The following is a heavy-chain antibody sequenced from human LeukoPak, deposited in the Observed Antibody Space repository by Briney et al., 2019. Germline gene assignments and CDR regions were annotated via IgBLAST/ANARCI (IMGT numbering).Heavy chain of an antibody. D-gene: IGHD3-10*01. CDR1: GGSISSGDYY. CDR3: ARVSYYYGSGSYLYYYYGMDV. CDR2: IYYSGST. V-gene: IGHV4-30-4*01. Sequence: PSETLSLTCTVPGGSISSGDYYWSWIRQPPGKGLEWIGYIYYSGSTYYNPSLKSRVTISVDTSKNQFSLKLSSVTAADTAVYYCARVSYYYGSGSYLYYYYGMDVWGQGTTVTVSS. J-gene: IGHJ6*02.